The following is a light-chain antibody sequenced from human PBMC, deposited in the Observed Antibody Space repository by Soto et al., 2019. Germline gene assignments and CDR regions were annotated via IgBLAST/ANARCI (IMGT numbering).Light chain of an antibody. J-gene: IGKJ2*01. V-gene: IGKV1-6*01. CDR3: LQDYNYPRI. Sequence: AIQMTQSPSSLSASVGDRVTITCRASQDIRNELGWYQQKSGTAPKLLIYGASNLQSGVPSRFSGSGSGTDFTLTISSLQPEDFATYYCLQDYNYPRIFGQGTNLEI. CDR1: QDIRNE. CDR2: GAS.